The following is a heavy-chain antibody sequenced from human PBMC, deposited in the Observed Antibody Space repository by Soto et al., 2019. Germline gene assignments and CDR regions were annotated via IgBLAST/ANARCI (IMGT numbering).Heavy chain of an antibody. Sequence: QVQLVESGGGLVKPGGSLRLSCAASGFTFSDYYMTWIRQAPGKGLEWISFISGSGKTIHFADSLEGRFTISRYNAKNSVYLEMNSLRAEDPAVYYCARDAGYISRLYFIWFDPWGPGTLVTVSS. CDR1: GFTFSDYY. CDR3: ARDAGYISRLYFIWFDP. J-gene: IGHJ5*02. CDR2: ISGSGKTI. V-gene: IGHV3-11*01. D-gene: IGHD2-8*01.